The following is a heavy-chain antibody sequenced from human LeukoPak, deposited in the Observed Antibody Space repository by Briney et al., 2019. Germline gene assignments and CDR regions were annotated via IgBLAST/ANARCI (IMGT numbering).Heavy chain of an antibody. CDR3: ARDQTGTTRAFDI. J-gene: IGHJ3*02. CDR2: IIPIFGTA. Sequence: SVKVSCKASGGTFSSYAITWVRQAPGQGLEWMGGIIPIFGTANYAQKFQGRVTITADKSTSTAYMELSSLRSEDTAVYYCARDQTGTTRAFDIWGQGTMVTVSS. CDR1: GGTFSSYA. V-gene: IGHV1-69*06. D-gene: IGHD1-1*01.